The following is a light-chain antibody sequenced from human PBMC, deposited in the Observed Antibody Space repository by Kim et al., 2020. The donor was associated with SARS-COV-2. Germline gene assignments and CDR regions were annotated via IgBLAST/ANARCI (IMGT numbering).Light chain of an antibody. J-gene: IGLJ2*01. CDR3: NSRDSNNNVV. CDR1: SLRSYL. Sequence: VAWGQTVRITCQEASLRSYLATWNKQKPGQAPKVVIYGKNNRPSGIPTRFSGSSSGNTASLTITGTQAGDEADYYCNSRDSNNNVVFGGGTQLTVL. V-gene: IGLV3-19*01. CDR2: GKN.